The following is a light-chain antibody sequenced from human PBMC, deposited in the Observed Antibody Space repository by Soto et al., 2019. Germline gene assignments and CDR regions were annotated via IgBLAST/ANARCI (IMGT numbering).Light chain of an antibody. CDR3: QQYNNWWT. J-gene: IGKJ1*01. CDR1: QSVNSK. Sequence: EMVFMYFAPPLSFSPMEIGVLFSWSRASQSVNSKLAWYQQKPGRAPRLLIYGASTRATGIPARFSGSGSGTEFTLTISRLQPEDFAVYYCQQYNNWWTFGQRTKVDIK. CDR2: GAS. V-gene: IGKV3-15*01.